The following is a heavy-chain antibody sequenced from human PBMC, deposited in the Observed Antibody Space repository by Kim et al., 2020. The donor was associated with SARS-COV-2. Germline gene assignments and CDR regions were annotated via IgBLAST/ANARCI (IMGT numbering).Heavy chain of an antibody. CDR2: IYYTGST. V-gene: IGHV4-59*08. CDR1: GGSISDYY. D-gene: IGHD5-18*01. CDR3: ASLKASYDTATGYPPDYY. Sequence: SETLSLTCSVSGGSISDYYWSWVRQPPGKGLEWIGYIYYTGSTNYNPSLKSRVTISVDTARRQFFLRLVSATAADTAVYYCASLKASYDTATGYPPDYY. J-gene: IGHJ6*01.